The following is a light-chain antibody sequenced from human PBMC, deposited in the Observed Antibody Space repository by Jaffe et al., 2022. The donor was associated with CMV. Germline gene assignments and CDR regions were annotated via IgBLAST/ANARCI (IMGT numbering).Light chain of an antibody. J-gene: IGKJ3*01. V-gene: IGKV1-39*01. Sequence: DIQMTQSPSFLSAFVGDRVTITCRASQSITNYLNWYQQKPGKAPKLLIYAASSLQSGVPSRFIGSGSGTDFTLTISSLQPEDFATYYCQQGYSTPPFTFGPGTKVDIK. CDR3: QQGYSTPPFT. CDR2: AAS. CDR1: QSITNY.